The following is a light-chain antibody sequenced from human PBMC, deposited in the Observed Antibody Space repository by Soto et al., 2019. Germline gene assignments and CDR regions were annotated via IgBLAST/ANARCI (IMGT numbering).Light chain of an antibody. CDR1: QDIKNY. CDR3: QQYHSYPLT. J-gene: IGKJ4*01. CDR2: AAS. Sequence: DIQMTQSPSSLSASVGDTVTITCRASQDIKNYLAWFQQQPGKAPKSLIFAASRLQSGVPSKFIGTGSGTDFTLTISSLQAEDVAPYFCQQYHSYPLTLGGGTKVDIK. V-gene: IGKV1-16*02.